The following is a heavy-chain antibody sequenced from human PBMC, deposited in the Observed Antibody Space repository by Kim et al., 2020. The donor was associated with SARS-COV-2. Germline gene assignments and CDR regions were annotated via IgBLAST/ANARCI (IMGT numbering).Heavy chain of an antibody. V-gene: IGHV4-61*02. CDR3: AREDYGYCVIDY. J-gene: IGHJ4*02. Sequence: SETLSLTCTVSGGSISSGSYYWSWIRQPAGKGLEWIGRIYTSGSTTYNPSLKSRVTISVDTSKNQFSLKLSSVTAADTAVYYCAREDYGYCVIDYWGQGTLVTVSS. D-gene: IGHD3-22*01. CDR1: GGSISSGSYY. CDR2: IYTSGST.